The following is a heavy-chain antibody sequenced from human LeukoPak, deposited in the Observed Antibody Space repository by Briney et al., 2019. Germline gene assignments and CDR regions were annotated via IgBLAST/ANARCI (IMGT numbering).Heavy chain of an antibody. Sequence: GGSPRLSCAASGFTFSSYGMHWVRQAPGKGLEWVAVISYDGSNKYYADSVKGRFTISRDNSKNTLYLQMNSLRAEDTAVYYCATTPADYGDYSFDYWGQGTLVTVSS. J-gene: IGHJ4*02. CDR2: ISYDGSNK. CDR3: ATTPADYGDYSFDY. D-gene: IGHD4-17*01. V-gene: IGHV3-30*03. CDR1: GFTFSSYG.